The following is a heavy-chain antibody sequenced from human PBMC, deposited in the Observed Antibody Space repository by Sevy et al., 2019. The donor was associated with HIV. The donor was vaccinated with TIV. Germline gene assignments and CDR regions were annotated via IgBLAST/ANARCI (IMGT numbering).Heavy chain of an antibody. CDR2: ISSSSSTI. J-gene: IGHJ6*03. D-gene: IGHD6-13*01. CDR3: ARESTLYSSSPYGYYYMDV. V-gene: IGHV3-48*02. CDR1: GFTFSSYS. Sequence: GGSLRLSCAASGFTFSSYSMNWVRQAPGKGLEWVSYISSSSSTIYYADSVKGRFTISRDNAKNSLYLQMNSLRDEDTAVYYCARESTLYSSSPYGYYYMDVWGKGTTVTVSS.